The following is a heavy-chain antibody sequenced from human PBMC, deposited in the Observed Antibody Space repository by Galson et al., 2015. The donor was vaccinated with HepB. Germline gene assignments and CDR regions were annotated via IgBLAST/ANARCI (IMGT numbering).Heavy chain of an antibody. Sequence: SVKVSCKASGFTFTRSGIQWVRQARGQRLEWIGWIVVGSGNTNYAQKFQERVTITRDMSTSTAYMELSSLRSEDTAVYYCAADRYDSSGSSYYYYGMDAWGQGTTVTVSS. CDR2: IVVGSGNT. J-gene: IGHJ6*02. D-gene: IGHD3-22*01. CDR3: AADRYDSSGSSYYYYGMDA. V-gene: IGHV1-58*02. CDR1: GFTFTRSG.